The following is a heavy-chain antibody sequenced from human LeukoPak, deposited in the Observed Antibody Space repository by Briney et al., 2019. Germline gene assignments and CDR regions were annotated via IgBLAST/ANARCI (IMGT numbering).Heavy chain of an antibody. J-gene: IGHJ4*02. CDR2: IYRGGST. CDR3: ARAGPSSSWHQFDY. D-gene: IGHD6-13*01. CDR1: GFTVSSNY. V-gene: IGHV3-66*01. Sequence: GGSLRLSCAASGFTVSSNYMSWVRQAPGKGLEWVSVIYRGGSTYYADSVKGRFTISRDNSKNTLYLQMNSLRAEDTAVYYCARAGPSSSWHQFDYWGQGTLGTVSS.